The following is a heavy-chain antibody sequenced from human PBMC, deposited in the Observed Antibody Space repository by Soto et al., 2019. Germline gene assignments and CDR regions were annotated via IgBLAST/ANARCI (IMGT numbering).Heavy chain of an antibody. V-gene: IGHV3-21*01. CDR2: ISSSSSYI. CDR1: GFTFRSYS. CDR3: ARHNYSGSGSYFDY. D-gene: IGHD3-10*01. Sequence: GGFPRLSRAASGFTFRSYSMNLGRQAPGKGREWVSSISSSSSYIYYADSVKGRFTISRDNAKNSLYLQMNSLRAEDTAVYYCARHNYSGSGSYFDYWGQGILVTVSS. J-gene: IGHJ4*02.